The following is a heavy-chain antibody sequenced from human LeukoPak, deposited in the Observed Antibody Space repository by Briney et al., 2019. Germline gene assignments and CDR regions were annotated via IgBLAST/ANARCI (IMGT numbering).Heavy chain of an antibody. V-gene: IGHV3-7*01. Sequence: GGSLRLSCAASGFTFSSYWMTWIRQAPGKGLEWVANIKQDGSEKYYVDSVKGGFTISRDNAKNSLYLQMNSLRAEDTAVYYCARDTGGGYSCYDCWGQGTLVTVSS. CDR3: ARDTGGGYSCYDC. CDR1: GFTFSSYW. D-gene: IGHD5-18*01. CDR2: IKQDGSEK. J-gene: IGHJ4*02.